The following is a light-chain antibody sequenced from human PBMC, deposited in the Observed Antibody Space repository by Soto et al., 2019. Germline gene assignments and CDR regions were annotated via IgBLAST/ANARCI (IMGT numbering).Light chain of an antibody. V-gene: IGLV1-51*02. Sequence: QSVLTQPPSVSAAPGQKVTISCSGSSSNIGSYSVSWYQQLPGSAPKLLIHENNKRPSGIPDRFSGFKSGTSATLGITGLQAGDEADYYCGAWDRSLTGGVFGGGTKVTVL. CDR3: GAWDRSLTGGV. CDR1: SSNIGSYS. J-gene: IGLJ3*02. CDR2: ENN.